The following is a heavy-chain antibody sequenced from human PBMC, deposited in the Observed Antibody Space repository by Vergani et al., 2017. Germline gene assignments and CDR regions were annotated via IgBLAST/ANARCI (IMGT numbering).Heavy chain of an antibody. J-gene: IGHJ4*02. D-gene: IGHD3-16*01. V-gene: IGHV4-38-2*02. Sequence: QVQLQESGPGLVKPSETLSLTCTVSGYSISSGYYWGWIRQPPGKGLEWIGSIYYSGSTYYNPSLKSRVTISVDTSKNQFTLKLSSVTAADTSVYYCAGALGGGGDRGYFDYWGQGTLVTVSS. CDR1: GYSISSGYY. CDR2: IYYSGST. CDR3: AGALGGGGDRGYFDY.